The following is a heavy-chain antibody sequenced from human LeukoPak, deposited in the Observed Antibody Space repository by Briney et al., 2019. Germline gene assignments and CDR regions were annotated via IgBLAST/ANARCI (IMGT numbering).Heavy chain of an antibody. CDR2: ISHDGNTG. Sequence: GGSLRLSCAASGFTFSWFSMNWVRQVPGKGLEWLAIISHDGNTGHYADSVKGRFTISRDNSKDTVDLQMNSLRADDTAVYYCARDFNWAFDYWGQGTLVTVSS. J-gene: IGHJ4*02. V-gene: IGHV3-30-3*01. CDR3: ARDFNWAFDY. D-gene: IGHD3-16*01. CDR1: GFTFSWFS.